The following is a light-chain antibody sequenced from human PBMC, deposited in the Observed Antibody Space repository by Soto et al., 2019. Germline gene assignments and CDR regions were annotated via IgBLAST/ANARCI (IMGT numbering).Light chain of an antibody. CDR2: GAS. CDR1: QSVDTTF. CDR3: QQYMSSVT. J-gene: IGKJ1*01. Sequence: EIVLTQSPGSLSLSPGQRATLSCRASQSVDTTFFAWYQKKPGQATMLIIYGASKRATGIPDRFSGSGSGTDFTLIISRLEPEDFAVYYCQQYMSSVTFGQGTKVEIK. V-gene: IGKV3-20*01.